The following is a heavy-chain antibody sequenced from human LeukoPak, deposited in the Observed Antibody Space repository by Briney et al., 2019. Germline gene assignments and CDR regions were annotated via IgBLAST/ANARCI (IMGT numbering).Heavy chain of an antibody. J-gene: IGHJ4*02. CDR3: ARWYYYDSSGYYWYFDY. CDR1: GGSISSHY. CDR2: IYYSGST. D-gene: IGHD3-22*01. Sequence: PSETLSLTCTVSGGSISSHYWSWIRQPPGKGLEWIGYIYYSGSTNYNPSLKSRVTISVDTSKNQFSLKLSPVTAADTAVYYCARWYYYDSSGYYWYFDYWGQGTLVTVSS. V-gene: IGHV4-59*11.